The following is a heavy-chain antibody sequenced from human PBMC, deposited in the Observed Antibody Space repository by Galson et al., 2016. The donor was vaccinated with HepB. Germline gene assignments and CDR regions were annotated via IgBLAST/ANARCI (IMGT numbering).Heavy chain of an antibody. CDR2: ISYSGST. CDR3: ARSMGYSFNSGFDWFDP. CDR1: GGSIRSGDYY. V-gene: IGHV4-61*08. Sequence: TLSLTCTVSGGSIRSGDYYWSWIRQPPGKGLELIGYISYSGSTNYNPSLKSRVTISGDTSKNQFSLRLSSVTAADTAIYYCARSMGYSFNSGFDWFDPWGQGTLVTVSS. J-gene: IGHJ5*02. D-gene: IGHD5-18*01.